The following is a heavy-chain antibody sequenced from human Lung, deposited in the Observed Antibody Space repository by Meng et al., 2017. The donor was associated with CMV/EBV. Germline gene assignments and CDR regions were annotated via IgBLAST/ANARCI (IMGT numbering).Heavy chain of an antibody. J-gene: IGHJ1*01. V-gene: IGHV4-4*02. CDR1: GDSITNHNW. CDR2: IPHRGSS. CDR3: LRRSGGSV. Sequence: QVRLPGSGPALVKPSETLSLTCAVSGDSITNHNWWAWVRQPPGKGLEWIGEIPHRGSSAYNPSLKSRVSMSIDKSKNQFSLKLTSVTAADTAVYHCLRRSGGSVWGQGTLVTVFS. D-gene: IGHD3-10*01.